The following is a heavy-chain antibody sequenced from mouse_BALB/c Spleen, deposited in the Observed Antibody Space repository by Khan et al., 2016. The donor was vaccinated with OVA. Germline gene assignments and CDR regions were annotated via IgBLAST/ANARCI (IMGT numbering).Heavy chain of an antibody. CDR1: GFSLSDYG. V-gene: IGHV2-6-5*01. CDR3: AKGLWSYCFALDY. CDR2: IWGGGST. Sequence: QVQLKESGPGLVAPSQSLSITCTVSGFSLSDYGVSWIRQPPGKGLEWLGVIWGGGSTYYNSALKSRLSINKDNSKSQVFLKMNSLQTDDTAIYYCAKGLWSYCFALDYWGQGTSVTVSS. J-gene: IGHJ4*01. D-gene: IGHD1-1*02.